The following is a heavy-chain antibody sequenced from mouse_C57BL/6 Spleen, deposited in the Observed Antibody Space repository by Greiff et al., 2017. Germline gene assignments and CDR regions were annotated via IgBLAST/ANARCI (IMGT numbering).Heavy chain of an antibody. CDR2: IYPGDGDT. CDR1: GYAFSSSW. V-gene: IGHV1-82*01. D-gene: IGHD1-1*01. Sequence: VQLQQSGPELVKPGASVKISCKASGYAFSSSWMNWVKQRPGKGLEWIGRIYPGDGDTNYNGKFKGKATLTADKSSSTAYMQLSSLTSEDSAVYCCASSYYGSPFDYWGQGTTLTVSS. CDR3: ASSYYGSPFDY. J-gene: IGHJ2*01.